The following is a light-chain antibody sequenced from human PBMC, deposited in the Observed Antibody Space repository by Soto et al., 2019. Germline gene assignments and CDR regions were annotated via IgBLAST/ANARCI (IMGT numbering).Light chain of an antibody. CDR2: WAS. J-gene: IGKJ4*01. Sequence: DIVMTQSPDSLAVSLGERATINCKSSQSVLYSSNNENYLVWYQQKPGQPPKLLIYWASTRESGVPDRFSGSGSGTDFTLTISSLQAEDVAVYYCQQYYSTPLTFGGGTKVDIK. CDR3: QQYYSTPLT. V-gene: IGKV4-1*01. CDR1: QSVLYSSNNENY.